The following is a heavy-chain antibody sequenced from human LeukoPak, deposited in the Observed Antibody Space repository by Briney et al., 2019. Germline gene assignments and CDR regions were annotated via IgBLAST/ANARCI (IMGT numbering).Heavy chain of an antibody. Sequence: GGSLRLSCAASGFTFGDYYMSWIRQAPGKGLEWISYTYNSDSNTYYADSVKGRFTMSRDNAKNSGFLQMNSLRVEDTAVYFCARGHYGLDVWGQGTTVTVSS. J-gene: IGHJ6*02. V-gene: IGHV3-11*01. CDR1: GFTFGDYY. CDR3: ARGHYGLDV. CDR2: TYNSDSNT.